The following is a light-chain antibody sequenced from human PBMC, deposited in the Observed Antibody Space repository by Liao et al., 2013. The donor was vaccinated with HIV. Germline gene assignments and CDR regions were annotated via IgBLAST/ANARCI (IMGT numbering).Light chain of an antibody. CDR1: NIGSKT. CDR2: SDS. J-gene: IGLJ1*01. Sequence: SYVLTQAPSVSVAPGKTASITCGGNNIGSKTVHWYQQKPGQAPVLVIYSDSDRPSGIPERFSGSNSGNTAALTISGTQAMDEADYYCQAWHSSTLCVFGTGTTVTVL. V-gene: IGLV3-21*04. CDR3: QAWHSSTLCV.